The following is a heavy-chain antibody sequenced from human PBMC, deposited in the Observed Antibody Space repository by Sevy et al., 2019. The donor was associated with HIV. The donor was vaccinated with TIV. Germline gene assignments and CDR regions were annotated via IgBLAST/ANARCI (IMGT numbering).Heavy chain of an antibody. CDR3: AREASREAAAGDWFDP. J-gene: IGHJ5*02. CDR1: GYTFTSYG. D-gene: IGHD6-13*01. CDR2: ISAYNGNT. V-gene: IGHV1-18*01. Sequence: ASVKVSCKASGYTFTSYGISWVRQAPGQGLEWMGWISAYNGNTNYAQKLQGRVTMTTDTSTSTAYMELRSLGSDDTAVYYCAREASREAAAGDWFDPWGQGTLVTVSS.